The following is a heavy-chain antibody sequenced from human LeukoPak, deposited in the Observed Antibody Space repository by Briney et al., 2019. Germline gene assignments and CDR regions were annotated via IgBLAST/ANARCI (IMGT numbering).Heavy chain of an antibody. CDR3: AKGFSYGSGSYYNVGYYYMDV. CDR2: ISGSGGST. J-gene: IGHJ6*03. D-gene: IGHD3-10*01. Sequence: GGSLRLSCAASGFTFSSYAMSWVRQAPGKGLEWVSAISGSGGSTYYADSVKGRFTISRDNSKSTLYLQMNSLRAEDTAVYYCAKGFSYGSGSYYNVGYYYMDVWGKGTTVTVSS. V-gene: IGHV3-23*01. CDR1: GFTFSSYA.